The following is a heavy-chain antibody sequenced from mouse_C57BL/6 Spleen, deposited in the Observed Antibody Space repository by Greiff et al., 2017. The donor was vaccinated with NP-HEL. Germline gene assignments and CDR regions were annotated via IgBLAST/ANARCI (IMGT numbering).Heavy chain of an antibody. CDR1: GFTFSSYA. D-gene: IGHD4-1*01. Sequence: EVNVVESGEGLVKPGGSLKLSCAASGFTFSSYAMSWVRQTPEKRLEWVAYISSGGDYIYYADTVKGRFTISRDNARNTLYLQMSSLKSEDTAMYYCTRGLGRGYFDYWGKGTTLTVSS. CDR3: TRGLGRGYFDY. CDR2: ISSGGDYI. J-gene: IGHJ2*01. V-gene: IGHV5-9-1*02.